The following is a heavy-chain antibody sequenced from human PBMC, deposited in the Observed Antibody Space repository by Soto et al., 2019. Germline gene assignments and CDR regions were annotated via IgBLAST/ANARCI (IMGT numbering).Heavy chain of an antibody. Sequence: GGSLRLSCAASGFTFSSYAMSWVHQAPGKGLEWVSAISGSGGSTYYADSVKGRFTISRDNSKNTLYLQMNSLRAEDTAVYYCAKQAWELLPIEYYFDYWGQGTLVTVSS. CDR1: GFTFSSYA. D-gene: IGHD1-26*01. V-gene: IGHV3-23*01. CDR2: ISGSGGST. CDR3: AKQAWELLPIEYYFDY. J-gene: IGHJ4*02.